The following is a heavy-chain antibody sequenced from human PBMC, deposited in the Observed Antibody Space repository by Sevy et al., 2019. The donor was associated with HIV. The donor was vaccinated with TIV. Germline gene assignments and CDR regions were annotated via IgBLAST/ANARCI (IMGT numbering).Heavy chain of an antibody. D-gene: IGHD3-22*01. J-gene: IGHJ3*02. V-gene: IGHV3-30-3*01. Sequence: GGSLRLSCAASGFTFSSYAMHWVRQAPGKGLEWVAVISYDGSNKYYADSVKCRFTISRDNSKNTLYLQMNSLRAEDTAVYYCARVPSSPNYYDSSGDGADAFDIWGQGTMVTVSS. CDR3: ARVPSSPNYYDSSGDGADAFDI. CDR2: ISYDGSNK. CDR1: GFTFSSYA.